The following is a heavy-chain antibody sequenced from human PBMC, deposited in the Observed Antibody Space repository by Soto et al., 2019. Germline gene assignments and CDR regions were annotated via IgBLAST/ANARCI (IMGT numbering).Heavy chain of an antibody. V-gene: IGHV3-7*01. CDR3: ARATYYGDKGGAFDY. Sequence: EVQLVESGGGLVQPGGSLRLSCAASGFTFSSYWMSWVRLAPGKGLEWVANVKQDGSEKYYVDSVKGRFTISRDNAKNSLYLQTNSLRAEDAAVYYCARATYYGDKGGAFDYWGQGTLVTVSS. D-gene: IGHD4-17*01. CDR1: GFTFSSYW. J-gene: IGHJ4*02. CDR2: VKQDGSEK.